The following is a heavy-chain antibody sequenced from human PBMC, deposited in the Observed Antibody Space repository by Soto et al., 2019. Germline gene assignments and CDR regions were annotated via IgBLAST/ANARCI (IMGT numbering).Heavy chain of an antibody. Sequence: QVQLQESGPGLVKPSQTLSLTCTVSGGSISSANYYWSWIRQHPAKGLEWIGYISYSGSTSYTPSLKSRVTLSVDTSKNQFSLKLSSVTAADTAVYYCARLSITANGGWFDPWGQGTLVTVSS. CDR2: ISYSGST. CDR1: GGSISSANYY. V-gene: IGHV4-31*03. J-gene: IGHJ5*02. CDR3: ARLSITANGGWFDP. D-gene: IGHD6-6*01.